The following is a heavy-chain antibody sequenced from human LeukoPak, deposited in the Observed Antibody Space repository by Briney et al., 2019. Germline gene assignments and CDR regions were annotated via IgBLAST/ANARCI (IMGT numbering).Heavy chain of an antibody. CDR2: IKQDGSER. CDR3: ARGTIAAAGYYYFDY. V-gene: IGHV3-7*04. D-gene: IGHD6-13*01. CDR1: GFTFSSYW. J-gene: IGHJ4*02. Sequence: GGSLRLSCAASGFTFSSYWMSWVRQAPGKGLEWVANIKQDGSERYYVDSVKGRFTISRDNAKNSLYLQMNSLRAEDTAVYYCARGTIAAAGYYYFDYWGQGTQVTVSS.